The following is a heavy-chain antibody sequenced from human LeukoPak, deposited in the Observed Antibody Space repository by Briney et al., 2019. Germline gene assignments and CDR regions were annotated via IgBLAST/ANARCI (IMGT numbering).Heavy chain of an antibody. D-gene: IGHD3-10*01. CDR3: ARDTSYYYGSGSY. Sequence: PSETLSLTCTVSGGSISSYYWSWIRQPPGKGVEGIGYIYYSGSTNYNPSLKSRVTISVDTSKNQFSLKLSSVTAADTAVYYCARDTSYYYGSGSYWSRGTLVTVSS. CDR2: IYYSGST. CDR1: GGSISSYY. V-gene: IGHV4-59*01. J-gene: IGHJ2*01.